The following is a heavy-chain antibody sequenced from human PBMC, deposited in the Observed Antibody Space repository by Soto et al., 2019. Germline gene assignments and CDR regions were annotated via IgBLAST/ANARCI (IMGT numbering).Heavy chain of an antibody. CDR3: ARGRYGEY. Sequence: QVHLVQSGAEVKKPGASVKVSCKGSGYAFTTYGITWVRQAPGQGLEWMGWISAHNGNTNYAQKLQGRVTVTRDPSTSTAYMELRSRRSDETALYYCARGRYGEYWGQGALVTVSS. CDR1: GYAFTTYG. J-gene: IGHJ4*02. D-gene: IGHD3-10*01. CDR2: ISAHNGNT. V-gene: IGHV1-18*01.